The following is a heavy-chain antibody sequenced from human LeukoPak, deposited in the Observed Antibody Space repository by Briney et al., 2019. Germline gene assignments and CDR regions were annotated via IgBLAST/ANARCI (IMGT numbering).Heavy chain of an antibody. V-gene: IGHV3-30-3*01. CDR1: GFTFCSYA. CDR2: ISYDGNNK. Sequence: PGGSLRLSCAASGFTFCSYAMHWVRQAPGKGLEWVAVISYDGNNKYYADSVKGRFTISRDNSKNTLYLQMNSLRAEDTAVYYCARAAYDYYGMDVWGQGTTVTVSS. J-gene: IGHJ6*02. CDR3: ARAAYDYYGMDV.